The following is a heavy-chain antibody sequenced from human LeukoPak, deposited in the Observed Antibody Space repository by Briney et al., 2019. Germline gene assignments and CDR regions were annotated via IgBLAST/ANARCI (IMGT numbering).Heavy chain of an antibody. CDR3: AREYEERSYPPFDY. V-gene: IGHV3-20*04. J-gene: IGHJ4*02. CDR1: GFTFDDYG. CDR2: INWNGGST. D-gene: IGHD1-26*01. Sequence: PGGSLRLSCAASGFTFDDYGMSWVRQAPGKGLEWVSGINWNGGSTGYADSVKGRFTISRDNAKNSLYLQMNSLRAEDTAVYYCAREYEERSYPPFDYWGQGTLVTVSS.